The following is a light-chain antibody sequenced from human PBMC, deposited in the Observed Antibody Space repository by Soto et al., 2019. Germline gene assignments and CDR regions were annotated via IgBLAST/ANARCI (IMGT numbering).Light chain of an antibody. CDR3: QQYNNWPPYT. CDR2: GAS. Sequence: EIVMTQSPATLYVSPGERATLSCRASQSVSSNLAWYQQKPGQAPRLLIYGASTRATGIPARFSGSGSGTEFTLTISILQSEDFAVYYCQQYNNWPPYTFGQGTKLEIK. J-gene: IGKJ2*01. CDR1: QSVSSN. V-gene: IGKV3-15*01.